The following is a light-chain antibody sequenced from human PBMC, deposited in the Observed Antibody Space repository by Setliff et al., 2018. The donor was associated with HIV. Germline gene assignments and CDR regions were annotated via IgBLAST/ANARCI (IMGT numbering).Light chain of an antibody. V-gene: IGLV2-23*01. Sequence: QSVLTQPASVSGSLGQSITISCTGTGSDVGRYNLVSWYQQHPGKAPKLMIYQATKRPSGVSNRFSGSKSGNTASLTISGLQAEDEADYYCCSNTGSNTYVFGTGTKVTVL. CDR1: GSDVGRYNL. J-gene: IGLJ1*01. CDR3: CSNTGSNTYV. CDR2: QAT.